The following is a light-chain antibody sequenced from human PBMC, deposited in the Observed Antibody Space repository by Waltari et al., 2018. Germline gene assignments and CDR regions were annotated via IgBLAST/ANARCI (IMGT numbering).Light chain of an antibody. Sequence: DIVMTQSPLSLPVTPGEPASISCRSSQSLLHSNGKNYLDWYLQKPGQSPQLLIFLGSNRCAGVPDRFSGSGSGTDFTLKIRRVEAEDVGVYYCMQPLQTPWTFGQGTKVEIK. CDR1: QSLLHSNGKNY. V-gene: IGKV2-28*01. J-gene: IGKJ1*01. CDR3: MQPLQTPWT. CDR2: LGS.